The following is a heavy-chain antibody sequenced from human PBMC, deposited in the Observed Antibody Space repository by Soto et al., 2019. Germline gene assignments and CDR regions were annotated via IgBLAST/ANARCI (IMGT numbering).Heavy chain of an antibody. CDR3: ARVGNYDILTGYYLDY. Sequence: PSVKVSCKASGYTFTSYYMHWVRQAPGQGLEWMGIINPSGGSTSYAQKFQGRVTMTRDTSTSTVYMELSSLRSEDTAVYYCARVGNYDILTGYYLDYWGQGTLVTVSS. CDR2: INPSGGST. D-gene: IGHD3-9*01. J-gene: IGHJ4*02. V-gene: IGHV1-46*03. CDR1: GYTFTSYY.